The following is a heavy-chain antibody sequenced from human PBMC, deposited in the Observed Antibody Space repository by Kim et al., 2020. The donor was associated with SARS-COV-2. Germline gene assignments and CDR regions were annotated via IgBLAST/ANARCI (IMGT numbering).Heavy chain of an antibody. CDR2: ISYSGST. CDR1: GDSVSSSFYH. D-gene: IGHD2-15*01. V-gene: IGHV4-61*03. Sequence: SETLSLTCTVSGDSVSSSFYHWSWIRQPPGKGLEWIGYISYSGSTNYNPSLKSRVTISLDTSKNHFSLRLSPLTAADSAVYYCARGWQSRTGFDYWGQGSLVTVSS. CDR3: ARGWQSRTGFDY. J-gene: IGHJ4*02.